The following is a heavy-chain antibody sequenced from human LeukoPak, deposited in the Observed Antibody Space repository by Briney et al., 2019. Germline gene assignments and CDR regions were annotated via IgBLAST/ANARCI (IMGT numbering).Heavy chain of an antibody. Sequence: ASVKVSCKASGYTFTSYYMHWVRQAPGQGLEWMGGIIPIFGTANYAQKFQGRVTITADESTSTAYMELSSLRSEDTAVYYCARAPGGGYYLDYWGQGTLVTVSS. CDR2: IIPIFGTA. CDR3: ARAPGGGYYLDY. CDR1: GYTFTSYY. V-gene: IGHV1-69*13. J-gene: IGHJ4*02. D-gene: IGHD1-26*01.